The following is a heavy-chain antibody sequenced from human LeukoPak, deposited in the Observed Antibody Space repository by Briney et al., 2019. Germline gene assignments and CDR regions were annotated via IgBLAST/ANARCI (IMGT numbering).Heavy chain of an antibody. CDR3: AKAHSGGSGSYPPLDF. Sequence: PGGSLTLSCAASGFTFSSYAMSWVRQAPGKGLEWVSAISGGGDSTYYADSVKGRFTISRDNSNNTLYLQMNSLGAEDTAVYYCAKAHSGGSGSYPPLDFWGQGTLVTVSS. J-gene: IGHJ4*02. V-gene: IGHV3-23*01. D-gene: IGHD2-15*01. CDR1: GFTFSSYA. CDR2: ISGGGDST.